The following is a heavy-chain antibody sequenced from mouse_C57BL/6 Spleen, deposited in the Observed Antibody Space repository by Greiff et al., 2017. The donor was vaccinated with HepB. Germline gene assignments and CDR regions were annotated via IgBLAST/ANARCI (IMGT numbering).Heavy chain of an antibody. Sequence: EVHLVESGGGLVKPGGSLKLSCAASGFTFSDYGMHWVRQAPEKGLEWVAYISSGSSTIYYADTVKGRFTISRDNAKNTLFLQMTSLRSEDTAMYYCARKAYYDWYFDVWGTGTTVTVSS. CDR2: ISSGSSTI. CDR3: ARKAYYDWYFDV. J-gene: IGHJ1*03. D-gene: IGHD1-1*01. CDR1: GFTFSDYG. V-gene: IGHV5-17*01.